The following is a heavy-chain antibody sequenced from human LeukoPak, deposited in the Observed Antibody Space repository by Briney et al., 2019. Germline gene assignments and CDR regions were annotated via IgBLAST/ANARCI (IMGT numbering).Heavy chain of an antibody. J-gene: IGHJ4*02. CDR2: ISYDGSNK. CDR3: ANELYYYDSSGYYAPGY. CDR1: GFTFSSYA. Sequence: PGGSLRLSCAASGFTFSSYAIHWVRQAPGKGLEWVAVISYDGSNKYYADSVKGRFTISRDNSKNTLYLQMNSLRAEDTAVYYCANELYYYDSSGYYAPGYWGQGTLVTVSS. V-gene: IGHV3-30-3*02. D-gene: IGHD3-22*01.